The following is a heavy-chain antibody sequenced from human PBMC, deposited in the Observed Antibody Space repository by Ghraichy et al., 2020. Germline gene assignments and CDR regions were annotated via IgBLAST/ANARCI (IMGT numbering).Heavy chain of an antibody. Sequence: ETLSLTCAASGFTFSSYWMTWVRQAPGKGLEWVANIKQDGSEKYYVGSVKGRFTISRDNAKNSLYLQMNSLRAEDTAVYYCARDLSEAVGLWGRGTLVTVSS. CDR2: IKQDGSEK. V-gene: IGHV3-7*01. D-gene: IGHD6-19*01. CDR1: GFTFSSYW. J-gene: IGHJ2*01. CDR3: ARDLSEAVGL.